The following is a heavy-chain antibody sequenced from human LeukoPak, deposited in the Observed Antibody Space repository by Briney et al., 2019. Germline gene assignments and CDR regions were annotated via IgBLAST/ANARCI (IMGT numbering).Heavy chain of an antibody. D-gene: IGHD3-16*01. Sequence: GGSLRLSCAASGFTVSSNYMSWVRQAPGKGLEWVGRIKSKTDGGTTDYAAPVKGRFTISRDDSKNTLYLQMNSLKTEDTAVYYCTTDDVGDYEISYYYYYMDVWGKGTTVTVSS. CDR3: TTDDVGDYEISYYYYYMDV. CDR2: IKSKTDGGTT. V-gene: IGHV3-15*01. J-gene: IGHJ6*03. CDR1: GFTVSSNY.